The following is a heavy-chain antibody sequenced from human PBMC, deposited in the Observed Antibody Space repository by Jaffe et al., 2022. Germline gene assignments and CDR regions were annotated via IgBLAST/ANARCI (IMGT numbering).Heavy chain of an antibody. CDR1: GGSISSGSYY. CDR3: ARDRSLGYCSSTSCYPGDWFDP. J-gene: IGHJ5*02. D-gene: IGHD2-2*01. CDR2: IYTSGST. Sequence: QVQLQESGPGLVKPSQTLSLTCTVSGGSISSGSYYWSWIRQPAGKGLEWIGRIYTSGSTNYNPSLKSRVTISVDTSKNQFSLKLSSVTAADTAVYYCARDRSLGYCSSTSCYPGDWFDPWGQGTLVTVSS. V-gene: IGHV4-61*02.